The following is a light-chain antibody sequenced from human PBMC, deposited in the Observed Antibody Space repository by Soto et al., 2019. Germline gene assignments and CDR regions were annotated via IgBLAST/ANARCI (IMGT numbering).Light chain of an antibody. CDR3: LPAYRPIS. Sequence: VRVSHSLSSVSANKRDRVNITFRASQSLSSYLNWYQQKPGTAPKLLIYAASSLQSGVPSRFCGSGSGTDFTLTIFCLQPDGIPTYSSLPAYRPISFG. V-gene: IGKV1-39*01. CDR1: QSLSSY. CDR2: AAS. J-gene: IGKJ5*01.